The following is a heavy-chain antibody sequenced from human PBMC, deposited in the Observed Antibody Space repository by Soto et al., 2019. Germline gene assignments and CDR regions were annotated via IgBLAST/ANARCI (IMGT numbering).Heavy chain of an antibody. D-gene: IGHD3-10*01. J-gene: IGHJ3*02. V-gene: IGHV1-18*01. CDR3: ARYLTEARGDFDI. Sequence: VQLEQSGPELKKPGASVRVSCKASGYNFTSYGITWLRQAPGQGLVWMAWIDTHNGNTNHAYRLQARVTMTTDTSTTTAHMELGGLRSDDTAVYYCARYLTEARGDFDIWGQGTTVTVSS. CDR2: IDTHNGNT. CDR1: GYNFTSYG.